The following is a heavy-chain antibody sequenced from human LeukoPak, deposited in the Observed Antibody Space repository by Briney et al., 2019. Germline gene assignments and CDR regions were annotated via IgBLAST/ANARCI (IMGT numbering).Heavy chain of an antibody. D-gene: IGHD3-10*01. CDR1: GYTFTGYY. J-gene: IGHJ4*02. Sequence: ASVKVSCKASGYTFTGYYMHWVRQAPGQGLEWMGWINPNSGDTNYAQKFQGRVTMTRDTSISTAYMELSRLRSDDTAVYYCARVRVRGAMAPFDYWGQGTLVTVSS. CDR3: ARVRVRGAMAPFDY. CDR2: INPNSGDT. V-gene: IGHV1-2*02.